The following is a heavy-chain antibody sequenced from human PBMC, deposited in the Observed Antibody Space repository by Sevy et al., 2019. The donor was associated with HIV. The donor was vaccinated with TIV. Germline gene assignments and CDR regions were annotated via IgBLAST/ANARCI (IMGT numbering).Heavy chain of an antibody. Sequence: GGSLRLSCAASGFSFSQYSMNWVRQAPGKGLEWLSYISGSSGTIYYAGSVKGRFTISRDNANNSVYLQMNSLRDGDSAVYYCARVVLYYDANYCDFWGQGALVTVSS. CDR2: ISGSSGTI. J-gene: IGHJ4*02. CDR1: GFSFSQYS. CDR3: ARVVLYYDANYCDF. D-gene: IGHD3-22*01. V-gene: IGHV3-48*02.